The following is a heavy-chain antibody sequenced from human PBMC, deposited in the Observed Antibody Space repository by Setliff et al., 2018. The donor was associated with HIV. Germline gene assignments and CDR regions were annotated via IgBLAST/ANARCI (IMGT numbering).Heavy chain of an antibody. CDR3: VRGYCSSTTCYDDYYYMDV. Sequence: PSETLSLTCTVSGGSISSDTYHYSWIRQPAGKGLEWIGQTYSSGSTKCNPSLKSRVTISVDTSKNQFSLMLSSVTAADTAVYYCVRGYCSSTTCYDDYYYMDVWGKGSTVTVSS. J-gene: IGHJ6*03. CDR1: GGSISSDTYH. CDR2: TYSSGST. D-gene: IGHD2-2*01. V-gene: IGHV4-61*10.